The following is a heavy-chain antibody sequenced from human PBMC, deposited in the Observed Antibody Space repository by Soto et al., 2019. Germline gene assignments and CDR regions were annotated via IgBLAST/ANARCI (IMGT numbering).Heavy chain of an antibody. CDR3: ARGYYDILTAFGDYYYYGMDV. CDR2: ISAYNENT. Sequence: ASVKVSCKASGYTFTRYGISWVRQAPGQGLGWMGWISAYNENTNYAQKLKGRVTMTTDTFTSTAYMELRSLTSDDTAVYYCARGYYDILTAFGDYYYYGMDVWGQGTTVTVSS. V-gene: IGHV1-18*01. J-gene: IGHJ6*02. CDR1: GYTFTRYG. D-gene: IGHD3-9*01.